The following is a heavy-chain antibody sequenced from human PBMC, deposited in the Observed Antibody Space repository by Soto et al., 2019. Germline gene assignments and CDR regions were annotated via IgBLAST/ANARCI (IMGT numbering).Heavy chain of an antibody. Sequence: QVQLVQSGAEVKKPGASVKVSCKASGYSFISYYMHWVRQAPGQGLEWMGIINPSGGSTSYAQNFQGRVTMTRDTSKSTVNMELSSLRSDDTAVYYCARSMATISYYYYYGMDVWGQGTTVTVSS. CDR1: GYSFISYY. V-gene: IGHV1-46*01. CDR2: INPSGGST. CDR3: ARSMATISYYYYYGMDV. J-gene: IGHJ6*02.